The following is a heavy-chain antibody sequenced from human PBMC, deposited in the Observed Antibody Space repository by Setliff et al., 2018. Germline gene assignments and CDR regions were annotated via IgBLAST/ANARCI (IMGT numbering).Heavy chain of an antibody. V-gene: IGHV1-18*01. CDR3: ARDPAPRLRFLERFDP. D-gene: IGHD3-3*01. Sequence: ASVKVSCKASGYTFTSYGISWVRQAPGQGLEWMGWISAYNGNTNYAQKLQGRVTMTTDTSTSTAYMELRSLRSDHTAVYYCARDPAPRLRFLERFDPWGQGTLVTVS. CDR1: GYTFTSYG. CDR2: ISAYNGNT. J-gene: IGHJ5*02.